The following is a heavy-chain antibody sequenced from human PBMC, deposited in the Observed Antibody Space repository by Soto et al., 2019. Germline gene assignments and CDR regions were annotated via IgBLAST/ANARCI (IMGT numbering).Heavy chain of an antibody. J-gene: IGHJ4*02. CDR3: ARGDTTDYSTATPADY. D-gene: IGHD3-22*01. V-gene: IGHV5-51*01. CDR1: GYSFANFW. Sequence: PGESLKISCSGSGYSFANFWIGWVRQMPGKGLEWMGIIYPSDSDTRYSPSFQGQVTISADKSISTAYLQWNSLKASDTAMYFCARGDTTDYSTATPADYWGQGTQVTASS. CDR2: IYPSDSDT.